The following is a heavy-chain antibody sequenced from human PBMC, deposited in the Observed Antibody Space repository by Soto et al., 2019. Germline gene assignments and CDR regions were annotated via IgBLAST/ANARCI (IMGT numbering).Heavy chain of an antibody. D-gene: IGHD3-22*01. CDR2: ISGTGDST. Sequence: PGESLKISCAASGFTFSSYAMSWVRQAPGKGLEWVSAISGTGDSTYYADSVKGRFTISRDNSKNTLYLQINSLRAEDTAVYYCPKDRDSSVYSYRTYWGQGTLVTV. V-gene: IGHV3-23*01. CDR3: PKDRDSSVYSYRTY. J-gene: IGHJ4*02. CDR1: GFTFSSYA.